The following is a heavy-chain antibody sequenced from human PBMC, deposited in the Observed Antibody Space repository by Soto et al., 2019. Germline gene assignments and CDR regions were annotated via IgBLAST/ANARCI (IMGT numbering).Heavy chain of an antibody. V-gene: IGHV1-2*06. CDR3: ARQLAYCGGDCYTEPIDY. CDR1: GYTFTKYY. D-gene: IGHD2-21*02. Sequence: ASVKVSCKASGYTFTKYYVLWVRQAPGQGLEWVGRINPNTGGTNYAQKFQDRATMTRDTSITTAYMELSRLRSDDTAVYYCARQLAYCGGDCYTEPIDYWGQGTQVTVSS. J-gene: IGHJ4*02. CDR2: INPNTGGT.